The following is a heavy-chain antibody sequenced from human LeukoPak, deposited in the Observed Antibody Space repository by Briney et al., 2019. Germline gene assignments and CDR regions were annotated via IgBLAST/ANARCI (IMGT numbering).Heavy chain of an antibody. CDR2: ISGSGGSS. CDR3: AKGRGSSWFTSSYSMDV. CDR1: GFTFSFSA. V-gene: IGHV3-23*01. J-gene: IGHJ6*03. D-gene: IGHD6-13*01. Sequence: HTGGSLRLSCAASGFTFSFSAMTWVRQPPGRGLEWVSPISGSGGSSYYADSVKGRFTISRDNSKNTLYLQMNSLRAEDTAVYYCAKGRGSSWFTSSYSMDVWGKGTTVTVSS.